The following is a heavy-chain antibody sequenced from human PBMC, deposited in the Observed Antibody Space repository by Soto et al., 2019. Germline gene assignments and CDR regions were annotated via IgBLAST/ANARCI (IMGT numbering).Heavy chain of an antibody. V-gene: IGHV3-66*01. CDR2: IQSGGPT. D-gene: IGHD6-25*01. J-gene: IGHJ4*02. CDR3: AKSNGFGGGGKYHFDS. CDR1: GFTVSNKY. Sequence: GGSLRLSCAASGFTVSNKYMSWVRQAPGKGLEWVSLIQSGGPTYYADSVKGRSTISRDNSENTVPLQMNSLRVEDTAVCYCAKSNGFGGGGKYHFDSWGQGTLVTVSS.